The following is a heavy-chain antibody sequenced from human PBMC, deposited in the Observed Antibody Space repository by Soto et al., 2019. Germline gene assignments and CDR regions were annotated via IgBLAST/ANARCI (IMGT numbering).Heavy chain of an antibody. CDR2: IIPIFGIA. D-gene: IGHD2-2*01. J-gene: IGHJ6*02. CDR1: GGTFSRYS. V-gene: IGHV1-69*08. CDR3: AREDRDRETGLGPAAIDGMDV. Sequence: QVQLVQSGAEVKKPGSSVKVSCKASGGTFSRYSITWVRQAPGHGLEWIGRIIPIFGIASYAQKFQGRVTITADESTSTAYMELSSLRSDDTAVYYCAREDRDRETGLGPAAIDGMDVWGQGTTVTVS.